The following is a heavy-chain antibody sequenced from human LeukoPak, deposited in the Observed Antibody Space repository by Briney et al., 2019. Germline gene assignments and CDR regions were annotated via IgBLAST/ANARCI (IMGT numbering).Heavy chain of an antibody. CDR1: GYTFTGYY. Sequence: ASVKVSCKASGYTFTGYYMHWVRQAPGQGLEWMGWINPNSGGTNYAQKFQGRVTMTRDTSISTAYMELSRLRSDDSAVYYCARGPSGSPYNWFDPWGQGTLVTVSS. CDR3: ARGPSGSPYNWFDP. J-gene: IGHJ5*02. CDR2: INPNSGGT. D-gene: IGHD1-26*01. V-gene: IGHV1-2*02.